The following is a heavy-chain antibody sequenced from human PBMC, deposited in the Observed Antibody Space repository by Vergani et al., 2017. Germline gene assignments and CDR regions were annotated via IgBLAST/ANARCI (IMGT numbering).Heavy chain of an antibody. CDR2: ISGSGVSA. J-gene: IGHJ4*02. Sequence: EVQLLESGGGLVQPGGSLRLTCAASEFTFSNYAMNWVRQAPGKGLEWVSGISGSGVSAYYTDSVKGRFTISRDNSKNRLFLQMNNLRTEDTAIYYCAKQDFVSGNYLFDYWCQGTLVTVSS. CDR3: AKQDFVSGNYLFDY. CDR1: EFTFSNYA. V-gene: IGHV3-23*01. D-gene: IGHD3-10*01.